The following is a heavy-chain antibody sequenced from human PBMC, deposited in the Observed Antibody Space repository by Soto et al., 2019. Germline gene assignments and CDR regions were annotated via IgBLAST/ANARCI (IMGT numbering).Heavy chain of an antibody. D-gene: IGHD3-3*01. V-gene: IGHV4-61*08. J-gene: IGHJ6*02. CDR3: ARFLGYGMDV. Sequence: SETLSLTCNVSGGPINSPDYYWTWIRQPPGKGLEWIGYIYFSGSTNYNPSLKSRVTISVDTSKNQFSLKLSSVTAADTAVYYCARFLGYGMDVWGQGTTVTVSS. CDR1: GGPINSPDYY. CDR2: IYFSGST.